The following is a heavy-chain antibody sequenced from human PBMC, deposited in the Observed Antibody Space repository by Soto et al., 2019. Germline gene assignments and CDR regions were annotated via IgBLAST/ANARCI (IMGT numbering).Heavy chain of an antibody. CDR1: GGSISSGGYY. V-gene: IGHV4-31*03. Sequence: QVQLQESGPGLVKPSQTLSLTCTVSGGSISSGGYYWSWIRQHPGKGLEWIGYIYYSGSTYYNPSLKSRATISVDTSKNQFSLKLSSVTAADTAVYYCARDTKGSTVVTPIWYFDLWGRGTLVTVSS. CDR2: IYYSGST. J-gene: IGHJ2*01. D-gene: IGHD4-17*01. CDR3: ARDTKGSTVVTPIWYFDL.